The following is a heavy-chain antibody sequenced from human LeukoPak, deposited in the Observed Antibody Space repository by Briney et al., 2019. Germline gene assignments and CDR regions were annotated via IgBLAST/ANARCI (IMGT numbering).Heavy chain of an antibody. V-gene: IGHV3-11*04. CDR3: ARQEYNWNDNYYYYMDV. J-gene: IGHJ6*03. Sequence: GGSLRLSCAASGFTFSDYYMSWIRQAPGKGLEWVSYISSSGSTIYYADSVKGRFTISRDYAQNSLYLQMNSLRAEDTAVYYCARQEYNWNDNYYYYMDVWGKGTTVTVSS. CDR2: ISSSGSTI. CDR1: GFTFSDYY. D-gene: IGHD1-20*01.